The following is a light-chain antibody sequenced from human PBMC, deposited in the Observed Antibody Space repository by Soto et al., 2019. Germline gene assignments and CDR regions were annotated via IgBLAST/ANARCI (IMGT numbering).Light chain of an antibody. Sequence: QSALTQPASVSGSPGQPITISCTGTSRDIGYYNFVSWYQQHPGKAPKLMIYAVTNRPSGVSDRFSGSKSANTASLTISGLQAEDEADYYCSSFTTTSTHVFGTGTKVTVL. CDR3: SSFTTTSTHV. J-gene: IGLJ1*01. CDR1: SRDIGYYNF. V-gene: IGLV2-14*01. CDR2: AVT.